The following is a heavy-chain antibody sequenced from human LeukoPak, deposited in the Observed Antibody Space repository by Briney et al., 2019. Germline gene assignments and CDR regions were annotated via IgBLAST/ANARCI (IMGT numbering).Heavy chain of an antibody. D-gene: IGHD3-10*01. V-gene: IGHV1-46*01. CDR2: INPSGGST. Sequence: ASVKVSCKASGYTFTSYYMHWVRQAPGQGLEWMGIINPSGGSTSYAQKFQGRVTMTEDTSTDTAYMELSSLRSEDTAVYYCATVRFGELNFDYWGQGTLVTVSS. CDR1: GYTFTSYY. CDR3: ATVRFGELNFDY. J-gene: IGHJ4*02.